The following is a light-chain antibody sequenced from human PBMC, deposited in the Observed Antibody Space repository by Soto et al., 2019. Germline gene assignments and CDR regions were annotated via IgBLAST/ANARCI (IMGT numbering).Light chain of an antibody. Sequence: QSALTQPASVSGSPGQSITISCTGTSSDVGGYNYVSWYHQHPGKAPKLMIYEVSNRPSGVSNRFSGSKSGNTASLTISGLQAEDEADYYCGSYTSSSLDVFGTGTKLTVL. CDR2: EVS. J-gene: IGLJ1*01. CDR1: SSDVGGYNY. V-gene: IGLV2-14*01. CDR3: GSYTSSSLDV.